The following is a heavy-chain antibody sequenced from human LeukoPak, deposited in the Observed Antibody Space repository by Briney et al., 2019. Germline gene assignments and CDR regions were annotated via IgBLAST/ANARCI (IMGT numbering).Heavy chain of an antibody. CDR1: GYTFTGYY. J-gene: IGHJ5*02. Sequence: PRASVKVSCKASGYTFTGYYMHWVRQAPGQGLEWMGWINPNSGGTNYAQKFQGRVTMTRDTSISTAYMEMSRLRSDDTAVFYCASHTIFETSAFDPWGQGTLVTVSS. CDR3: ASHTIFETSAFDP. V-gene: IGHV1-2*02. D-gene: IGHD3-3*01. CDR2: INPNSGGT.